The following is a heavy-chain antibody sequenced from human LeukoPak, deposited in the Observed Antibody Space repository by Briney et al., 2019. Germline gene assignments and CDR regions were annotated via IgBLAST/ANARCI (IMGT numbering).Heavy chain of an antibody. D-gene: IGHD3-9*01. CDR1: GGSINSYY. Sequence: SETLSLTCTVSGGSINSYYWSWIRQPPGKGLEWIGYIYYSGSTNYNPSLKSRVTISVDTSKNQFSLKLSSVTAADTAVYYCARVRGGPYYDILTGSNWFDPWGQGTLVTVSS. CDR2: IYYSGST. J-gene: IGHJ5*02. CDR3: ARVRGGPYYDILTGSNWFDP. V-gene: IGHV4-59*01.